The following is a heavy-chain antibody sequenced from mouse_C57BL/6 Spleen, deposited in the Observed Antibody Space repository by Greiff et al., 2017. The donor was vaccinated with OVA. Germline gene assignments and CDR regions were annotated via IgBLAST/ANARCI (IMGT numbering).Heavy chain of an antibody. CDR3: ARRGPFDY. Sequence: GDGDTNYNGKFKGKATLTADKSSSTAYMQLSSLTSEDSAVYFCARRGPFDYWGQGTTLTVSS. CDR2: GDGDT. J-gene: IGHJ2*01. D-gene: IGHD3-3*01. V-gene: IGHV1-80*01.